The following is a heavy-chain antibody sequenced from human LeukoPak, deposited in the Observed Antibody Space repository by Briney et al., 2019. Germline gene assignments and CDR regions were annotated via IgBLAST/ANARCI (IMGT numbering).Heavy chain of an antibody. CDR2: IYYSGST. Sequence: SETLSLTCTVSGGSISSSSYYWGWIRQPPGKGLEWIGSIYYSGSTYYNPSLKSRVTISVDTSKNQFSLKLSSVTAADTAVYYCARLTSIAVAGSIDYWGQGTLVTVSS. CDR3: ARLTSIAVAGSIDY. CDR1: GGSISSSSYY. J-gene: IGHJ4*02. D-gene: IGHD6-19*01. V-gene: IGHV4-39*01.